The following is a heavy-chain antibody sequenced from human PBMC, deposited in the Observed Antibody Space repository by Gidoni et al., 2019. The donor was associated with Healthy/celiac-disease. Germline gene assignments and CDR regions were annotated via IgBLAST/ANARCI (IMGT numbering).Heavy chain of an antibody. CDR2: ISGSGGST. CDR3: AKFLWFGELLGREGPYGMDV. Sequence: EVQLLESGGGLVQPGGSLRLSCAASGFTFSSYAMSWVRQAPGKGLEWVSAISGSGGSTYYADSVKGRFTISRDNSKNTLYLQMNSLRAEDTAVYYCAKFLWFGELLGREGPYGMDVWGQGTTVTVSS. J-gene: IGHJ6*02. CDR1: GFTFSSYA. D-gene: IGHD3-10*01. V-gene: IGHV3-23*01.